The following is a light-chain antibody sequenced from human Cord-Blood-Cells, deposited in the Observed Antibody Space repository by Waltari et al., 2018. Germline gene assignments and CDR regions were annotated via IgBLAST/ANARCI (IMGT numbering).Light chain of an antibody. V-gene: IGKV1-39*01. CDR1: QSISSY. Sequence: DIQMTQSPFSLSASVGDTVTITCRASQSISSYLNWYQQKPGEAPKLLIYAASSLQSGVPSRFSGSGSGTDFTLTISSLQPEDFATYYCQQSYSTPLTFGGGTKVEIK. CDR3: QQSYSTPLT. J-gene: IGKJ4*01. CDR2: AAS.